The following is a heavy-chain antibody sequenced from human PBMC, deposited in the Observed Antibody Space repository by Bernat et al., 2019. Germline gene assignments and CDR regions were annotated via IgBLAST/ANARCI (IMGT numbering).Heavy chain of an antibody. CDR2: ISGSGGST. CDR1: GFTFSSYA. CDR3: AKDPYYYDSSGQDY. D-gene: IGHD3-22*01. V-gene: IGHV3-23*01. Sequence: EVQLLESGGGLVQPGGSLRLSCAASGFTFSSYAMSWVRQAPGKGLEWVSAISGSGGSTYYADSVKGRFTISRDNSKNTLCLQMNSLRAEDTAVYYCAKDPYYYDSSGQDYWGQGTLVTVSS. J-gene: IGHJ4*02.